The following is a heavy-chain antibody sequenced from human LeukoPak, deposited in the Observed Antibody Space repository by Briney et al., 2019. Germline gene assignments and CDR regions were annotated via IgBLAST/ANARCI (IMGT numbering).Heavy chain of an antibody. D-gene: IGHD1-26*01. J-gene: IGHJ3*02. CDR3: ARILEGSGAAFDI. CDR1: GGSMNNYY. V-gene: IGHV4-59*01. Sequence: SETLSLTCIVSGGSMNNYYWSWIRQPPGKGLDWIEYIHYTGITKYNPFLKSRVTKSLDTSKNQFSLKLNSVTAADTAFYYCARILEGSGAAFDIWGQGTMVTVSS. CDR2: IHYTGIT.